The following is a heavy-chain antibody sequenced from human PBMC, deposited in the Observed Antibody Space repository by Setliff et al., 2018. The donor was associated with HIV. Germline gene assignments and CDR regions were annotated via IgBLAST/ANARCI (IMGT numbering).Heavy chain of an antibody. V-gene: IGHV1-8*01. D-gene: IGHD6-19*01. Sequence: ASVKVSCKASGYTFTSNDINWVRQATGQGLERMGWMNPNSGNTGYAQKFQGRVTMTRDTSISTAYMELSSLRSDDTAVYYCARGAWYSSGWYSSRYMDVWGKGTTVTVSS. CDR2: MNPNSGNT. CDR3: ARGAWYSSGWYSSRYMDV. J-gene: IGHJ6*03. CDR1: GYTFTSND.